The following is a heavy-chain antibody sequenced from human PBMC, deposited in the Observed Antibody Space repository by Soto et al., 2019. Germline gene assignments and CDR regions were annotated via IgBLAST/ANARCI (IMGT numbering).Heavy chain of an antibody. D-gene: IGHD6-13*01. CDR3: ARGNSSSWYIHYYYGMDV. CDR1: GDSVSSNSAA. CDR2: TYYGSKWYN. V-gene: IGHV6-1*01. J-gene: IGHJ6*02. Sequence: PSQTLSLTCAISGDSVSSNSAAWNWIRQSPSRGLEWLGRTYYGSKWYNDYAVSVKSRITINPDTSKNQFSLQLNSVTPEDTAVYYCARGNSSSWYIHYYYGMDVWGQGTTVTVSS.